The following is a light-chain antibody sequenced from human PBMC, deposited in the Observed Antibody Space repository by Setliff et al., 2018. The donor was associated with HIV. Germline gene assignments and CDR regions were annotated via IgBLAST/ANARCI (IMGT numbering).Light chain of an antibody. J-gene: IGLJ3*02. CDR2: DVS. CDR1: SSDVGGYNY. Sequence: QSALTQPASVSGSPGQSITISCTGTSSDVGGYNYVSWYQQHPGKAPKLMIYDVSNRPSGVSNRFSGSKSGNTASLSISGLQAEDEADYYCSSGTSSSTRVFGGGTQLTV. V-gene: IGLV2-14*03. CDR3: SSGTSSSTRV.